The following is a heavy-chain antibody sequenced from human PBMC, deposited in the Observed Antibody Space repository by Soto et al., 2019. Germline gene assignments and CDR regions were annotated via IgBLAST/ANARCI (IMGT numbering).Heavy chain of an antibody. CDR2: IYYSGST. D-gene: IGHD5-18*01. CDR1: GGSISSSSYY. J-gene: IGHJ6*03. V-gene: IGHV4-39*01. CDR3: AVDGYSYGYYYYMDV. Sequence: PSETLSLTCTVSGGSISSSSYYWGWIRQPPGKGLEWIGSIYYSGSTYYNPSLKSRVTISVDTSKNQFSLKLSSVTAADTAVYYCAVDGYSYGYYYYMDVWGKGTTVT.